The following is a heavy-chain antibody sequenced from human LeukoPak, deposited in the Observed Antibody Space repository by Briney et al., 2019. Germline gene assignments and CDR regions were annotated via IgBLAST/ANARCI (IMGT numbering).Heavy chain of an antibody. V-gene: IGHV3-53*01. D-gene: IGHD3-10*01. Sequence: GGSLRLSCAASGFTVSSNYMSWVRQAPGKGLEWVSVIYTGGSKSYADSVTGRFTISRDKSMNILYLQMNSLRAEDTAVYHCARGATYGSGKFFDYWGQGTLVTVSS. CDR1: GFTVSSNY. J-gene: IGHJ4*02. CDR3: ARGATYGSGKFFDY. CDR2: IYTGGSK.